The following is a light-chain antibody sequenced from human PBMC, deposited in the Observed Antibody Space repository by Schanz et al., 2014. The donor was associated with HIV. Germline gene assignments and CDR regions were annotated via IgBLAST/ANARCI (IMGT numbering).Light chain of an antibody. J-gene: IGKJ3*01. CDR3: QQRSNWPRV. CDR2: GAF. CDR1: QSVSSSY. V-gene: IGKV3D-20*02. Sequence: EIVLTQSPGTLSLSPGERATLSCRASQSVSSSYLAWYQQKPGQAPRLLIYGAFTRATGIPVRFSGRGSGTEFTLTISGLQSEDFAVYYCQQRSNWPRVFGPGTKVEI.